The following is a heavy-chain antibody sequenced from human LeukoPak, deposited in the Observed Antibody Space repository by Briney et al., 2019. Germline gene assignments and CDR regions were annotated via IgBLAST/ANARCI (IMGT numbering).Heavy chain of an antibody. CDR3: ARAHMLDGSVDQGNWFDP. D-gene: IGHD6-25*01. J-gene: IGHJ5*02. CDR1: GFTFSSYS. CDR2: ISSSSSYI. Sequence: GGSLRLSCAASGFTFSSYSMNWVRQAPGKGLEWVSSISSSSSYIYYADSVKGRFTISRDNAKNSLYLQMNSLSAEDTAVYYCARAHMLDGSVDQGNWFDPWGQGTLVTVSS. V-gene: IGHV3-21*01.